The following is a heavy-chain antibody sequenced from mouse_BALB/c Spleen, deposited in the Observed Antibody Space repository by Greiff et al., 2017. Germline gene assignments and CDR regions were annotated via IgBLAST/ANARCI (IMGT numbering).Heavy chain of an antibody. CDR3: ARKEVYYGRNYFDY. D-gene: IGHD1-1*01. CDR1: GYSITSDYA. CDR2: ISYSGST. V-gene: IGHV3-2*02. Sequence: VQLKESGPGLVKPSQSLSLTCTVTGYSITSDYAWNWIRQFPGNKLEWMGYISYSGSTRYNPSLKSRISITRDTSKNQFFLQLNSVTTEDTATYYCARKEVYYGRNYFDYWGQGTTLTVSS. J-gene: IGHJ2*01.